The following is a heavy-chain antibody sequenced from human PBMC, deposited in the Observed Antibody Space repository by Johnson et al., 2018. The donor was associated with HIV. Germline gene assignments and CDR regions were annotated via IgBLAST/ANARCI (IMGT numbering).Heavy chain of an antibody. CDR1: GFTFSSYG. J-gene: IGHJ3*02. V-gene: IGHV3-30*02. CDR3: ARISGWYSPAFDI. Sequence: QVQLVESGGGVVQPGGSLRLSCAASGFTFSSYGMHWVRQAPGKGLEWVAFIRYDGSNKYYVASVKGRFTISRDNAKKSLYLQMNSLRAEDTAVYYCARISGWYSPAFDIWGQGTMVTVSS. CDR2: IRYDGSNK. D-gene: IGHD6-19*01.